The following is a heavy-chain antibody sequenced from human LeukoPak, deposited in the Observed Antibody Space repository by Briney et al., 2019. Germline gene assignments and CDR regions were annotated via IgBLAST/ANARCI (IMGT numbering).Heavy chain of an antibody. V-gene: IGHV4-59*01. CDR1: GGSRSTYY. J-gene: IGHJ4*02. Sequence: PSETLSCNCTGTGGSRSTYYWRWIRQPPEKGLENIGYIYYTGSTNYNPSLKSRVTISVDTSKNQFSLKLSSVTAADTAVYYCARVDSSNWYESRGYFDYWGQGTLVTDSS. CDR3: ARVDSSNWYESRGYFDY. D-gene: IGHD6-13*01. CDR2: IYYTGST.